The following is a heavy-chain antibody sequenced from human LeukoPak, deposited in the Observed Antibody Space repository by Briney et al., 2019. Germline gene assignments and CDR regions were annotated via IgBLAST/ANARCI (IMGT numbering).Heavy chain of an antibody. CDR1: GDTVSTNSVG. CDR2: TYYRSKWYN. V-gene: IGHV6-1*01. D-gene: IGHD5-18*01. J-gene: IGHJ4*02. CDR3: ARTYSYGYDY. Sequence: SQTLSLTCAISGDTVSTNSVGWHWIRQSPSRGLEWLGKTYYRSKWYNDFAVSVKSRMTINPDTSRNQFSLQLNSVTPEDMAVYYCARTYSYGYDYRGQGTLVIVSS.